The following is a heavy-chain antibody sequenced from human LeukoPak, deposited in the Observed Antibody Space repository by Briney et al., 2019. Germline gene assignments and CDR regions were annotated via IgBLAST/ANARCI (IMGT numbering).Heavy chain of an antibody. CDR3: ARVAYSGYDRNYFDY. Sequence: SETLSLTCTVSGGSISSGDYYWSWIRQPPGKGLEWLGYIYYSGSTYYNPSLKSRVTISVDTPKNQFSLKLSSVTAADTAVYYCARVAYSGYDRNYFDYWGQGTLVTVSS. CDR2: IYYSGST. V-gene: IGHV4-30-4*08. CDR1: GGSISSGDYY. D-gene: IGHD5-12*01. J-gene: IGHJ4*02.